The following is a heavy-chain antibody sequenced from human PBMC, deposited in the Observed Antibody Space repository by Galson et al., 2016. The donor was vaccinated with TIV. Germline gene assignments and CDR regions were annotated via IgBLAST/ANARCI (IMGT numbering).Heavy chain of an antibody. J-gene: IGHJ3*01. CDR2: IYYTGSS. CDR1: GGSISSGGHY. CDR3: ARDATGGNYPDTFDF. Sequence: TLSLTCGVSGGSISSGGHYWSWIRQRPGKGLEYIGHIYYTGSSYYSPSLKSRVSMSVDTSKNHFSLKLRSVTAADTAVYYCARDATGGNYPDTFDFWGQETMVTVSS. V-gene: IGHV4-31*11. D-gene: IGHD1-7*01.